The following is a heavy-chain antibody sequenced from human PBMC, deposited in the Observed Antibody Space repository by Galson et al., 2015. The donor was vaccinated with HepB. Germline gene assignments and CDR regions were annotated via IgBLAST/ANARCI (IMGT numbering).Heavy chain of an antibody. CDR1: GFNFINAW. CDR3: STDTDGHNRRGALDV. CDR2: IRSKSDGGTT. Sequence: SLRLSCAASGFNFINAWMTWVRQAPGKGLEWVGRIRSKSDGGTTDHAAPVKGRFTISRDDSTNTVYLQMNSLRTEDAAVYYCSTDTDGHNRRGALDVWGQGTTITVSS. D-gene: IGHD1-14*01. V-gene: IGHV3-15*01. J-gene: IGHJ6*01.